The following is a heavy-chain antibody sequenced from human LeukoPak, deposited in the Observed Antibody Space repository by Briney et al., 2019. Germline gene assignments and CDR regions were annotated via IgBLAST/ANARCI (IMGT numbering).Heavy chain of an antibody. J-gene: IGHJ4*02. D-gene: IGHD3-9*01. CDR2: IYHSGRT. V-gene: IGHV4-38-2*02. CDR3: ARVSLTGYFAFDS. CDR1: GYSISSGYY. Sequence: SETLSLTCTVSGYSISSGYYWGWIRQPPGKGLEWIGSIYHSGRTFYNPPLKSRVTISVDTSKNQFSLKLTSVTAADTAVYYCARVSLTGYFAFDSWGQGTLVTVSS.